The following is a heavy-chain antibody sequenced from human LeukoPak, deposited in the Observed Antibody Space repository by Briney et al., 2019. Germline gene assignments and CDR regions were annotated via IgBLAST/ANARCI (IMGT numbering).Heavy chain of an antibody. J-gene: IGHJ6*02. V-gene: IGHV1-46*01. CDR3: ARGPQLVRRYYYGMDV. CDR1: GYTFTSNY. CDR2: INPSGGST. Sequence: ASVTVSCKASGYTFTSNYMHWVRQAPGQGREGMGIINPSGGSTSYAQKFQGRVTMTRDTSTSTVYMELSSLRSEDTAVYYCARGPQLVRRYYYGMDVWGQGTTVTVSS. D-gene: IGHD6-6*01.